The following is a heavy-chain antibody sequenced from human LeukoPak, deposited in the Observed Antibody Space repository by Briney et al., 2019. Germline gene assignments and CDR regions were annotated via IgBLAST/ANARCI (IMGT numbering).Heavy chain of an antibody. J-gene: IGHJ5*02. CDR3: ARASDRFDP. CDR2: IYTSGST. Sequence: SETLSLTCTVSGGSISSCSYYWSSIRQPAGKGLEWIGRIYTSGSTNYNPSLKSRLTISVDTSKNQFSLNLSSVTAADTAVYYCARASDRFDPWGQGTLVTVSS. V-gene: IGHV4-61*02. CDR1: GGSISSCSYY.